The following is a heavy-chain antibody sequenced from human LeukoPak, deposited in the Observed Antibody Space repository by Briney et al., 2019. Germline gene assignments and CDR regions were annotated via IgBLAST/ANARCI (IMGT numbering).Heavy chain of an antibody. CDR1: GGSISSGDYY. Sequence: SETLSLTCTVSGGSISSGDYYWSWIRQPPGKGLEWIGYIYYSGSTYYNPSLKSRVTISVDTSKNQFSLKLSSVTAADTAVYYCARTDYYGSGSYPDYWGQGTLVTVSS. D-gene: IGHD3-10*01. CDR2: IYYSGST. V-gene: IGHV4-30-4*01. CDR3: ARTDYYGSGSYPDY. J-gene: IGHJ4*02.